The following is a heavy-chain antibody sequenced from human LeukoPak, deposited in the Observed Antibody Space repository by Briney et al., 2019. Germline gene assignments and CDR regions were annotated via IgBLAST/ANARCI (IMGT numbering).Heavy chain of an antibody. J-gene: IGHJ4*02. D-gene: IGHD6-19*01. CDR1: GFTVSSNY. CDR3: AKGSRDTSGWYRDY. Sequence: GGSLRLSCAASGFTVSSNYMSWVRQAPGKGLEWVSVIYSGGSTYYADSVKGRFNISRDNSKNTLYLQMNSLRAEDTAGYYCAKGSRDTSGWYRDYWGQGTPVTVSS. V-gene: IGHV3-53*01. CDR2: IYSGGST.